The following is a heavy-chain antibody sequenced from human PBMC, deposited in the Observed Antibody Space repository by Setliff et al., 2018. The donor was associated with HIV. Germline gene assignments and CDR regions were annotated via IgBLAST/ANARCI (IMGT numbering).Heavy chain of an antibody. CDR2: ISGSGGST. Sequence: GGSLRLSCAASGFTFSSYAMSWVRQAPGKGLEWVSAISGSGGSTYYADSVRGRFTISRDNSKNTLYLQMNSLRAEDTAVYYCARDAAAPAAIEGAFDIWGQGTMVTVSS. CDR3: ARDAAAPAAIEGAFDI. CDR1: GFTFSSYA. J-gene: IGHJ3*02. V-gene: IGHV3-23*01. D-gene: IGHD2-2*02.